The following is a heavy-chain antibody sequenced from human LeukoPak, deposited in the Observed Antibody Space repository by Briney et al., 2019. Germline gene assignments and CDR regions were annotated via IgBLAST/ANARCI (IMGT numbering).Heavy chain of an antibody. Sequence: SVKVSCKASGGTFSSYALSWVRQAPGQGLEWMGGIIPIFGTKNYAQTFQGRVTITAGESTSTADMELSSLRSEDTAVYYCARRRSYYDSSGYTFDIWGQGTMVTVSS. CDR2: IIPIFGTK. V-gene: IGHV1-69*13. J-gene: IGHJ3*02. CDR1: GGTFSSYA. CDR3: ARRRSYYDSSGYTFDI. D-gene: IGHD3-22*01.